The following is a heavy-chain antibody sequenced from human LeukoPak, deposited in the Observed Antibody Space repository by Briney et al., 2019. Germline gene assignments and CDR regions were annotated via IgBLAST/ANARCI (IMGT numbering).Heavy chain of an antibody. J-gene: IGHJ4*02. Sequence: GGSLRLSCAASGFTFSSYWMSWVRQAPGKGLEWVANIKQDGSEKYYVDSVKGRFTISRDNAKNSLYLQMNSLRAEDTAVYYCAREGEMATIYSDYWGQGTLVTVSS. CDR3: AREGEMATIYSDY. D-gene: IGHD5-24*01. CDR1: GFTFSSYW. CDR2: IKQDGSEK. V-gene: IGHV3-7*01.